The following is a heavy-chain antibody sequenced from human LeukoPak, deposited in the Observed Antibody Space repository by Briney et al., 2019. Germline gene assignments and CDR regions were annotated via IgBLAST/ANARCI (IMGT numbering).Heavy chain of an antibody. Sequence: SQTLSLTCTVSGGSISSGDDYWSWIRQPPGKGLEWIGYIYYSGSTYSNPSLKSRVTISVDTSKYQFSLKLSSVTAADTAVYYCARVGGYYDSSGPDYWGQGTLVTVSS. D-gene: IGHD3-22*01. CDR2: IYYSGST. J-gene: IGHJ4*02. CDR1: GGSISSGDDY. CDR3: ARVGGYYDSSGPDY. V-gene: IGHV4-30-4*01.